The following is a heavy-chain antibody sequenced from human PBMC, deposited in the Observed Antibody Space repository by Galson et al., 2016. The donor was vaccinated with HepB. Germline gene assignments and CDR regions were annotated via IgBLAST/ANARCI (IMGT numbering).Heavy chain of an antibody. V-gene: IGHV3-30*18. CDR2: DSMNGRRK. Sequence: SLRLSCAGSGFLFRSYGMHWVRQAPGKGLEWVAADSMNGRRKFYSDSVKGRFTISRDNSNNMLLLQMDSLRPDDTAVYYCAKRHEYCPPVGCSVDYWGQGTLVSVSS. D-gene: IGHD2/OR15-2a*01. CDR3: AKRHEYCPPVGCSVDY. J-gene: IGHJ4*02. CDR1: GFLFRSYG.